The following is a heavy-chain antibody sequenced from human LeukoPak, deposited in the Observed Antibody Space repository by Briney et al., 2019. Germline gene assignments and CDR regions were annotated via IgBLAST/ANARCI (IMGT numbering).Heavy chain of an antibody. CDR1: GFTFSSYS. CDR3: ARRLATIRSQVDY. Sequence: GGSLRLSCAASGFTFSSYSTNWVRQAPGKGLEWVSSISSSSSYIYYADSVKGRFTISRDNAKNSLYLQMNSLRAEDTAVYYCARRLATIRSQVDYWGQGTLVTVSS. J-gene: IGHJ4*02. V-gene: IGHV3-21*01. CDR2: ISSSSSYI. D-gene: IGHD5-12*01.